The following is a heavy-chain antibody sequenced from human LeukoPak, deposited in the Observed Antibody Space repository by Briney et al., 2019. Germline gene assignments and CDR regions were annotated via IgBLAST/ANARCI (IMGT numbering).Heavy chain of an antibody. CDR1: GGSISSYY. CDR3: ARDSYSSSWYRFDP. D-gene: IGHD6-13*01. J-gene: IGHJ5*02. V-gene: IGHV4-4*07. Sequence: SETLSLTRTVSGGSISSYYWSWLRQPAGKGLEWIGRIYTSGSTNYNPSLKSRVTMSVDTSKNQFSLKLSSVTAADTAVYYCARDSYSSSWYRFDPWGQGTLVTVSS. CDR2: IYTSGST.